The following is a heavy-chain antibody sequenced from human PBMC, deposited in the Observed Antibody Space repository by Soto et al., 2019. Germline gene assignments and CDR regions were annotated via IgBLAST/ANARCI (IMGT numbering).Heavy chain of an antibody. J-gene: IGHJ6*02. CDR2: IYTSGST. V-gene: IGHV4-4*07. CDR1: GGSISSYY. CDR3: ARDIDRGDYYYYGMDV. D-gene: IGHD3-22*01. Sequence: SETLSLTCTVSGGSISSYYWSWIRQPAGKGLEWIGRIYTSGSTNYNPSLKSRVTMSVDTSKNQFSLKLSSVTAADTAVYYCARDIDRGDYYYYGMDVWGQGPTVTVSS.